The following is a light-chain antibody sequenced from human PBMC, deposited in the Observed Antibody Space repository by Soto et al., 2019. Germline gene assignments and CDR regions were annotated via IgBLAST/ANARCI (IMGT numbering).Light chain of an antibody. CDR1: SSNIGAGYD. CDR3: QSYDSNLGGHVV. J-gene: IGLJ2*01. Sequence: QSVLTQPPSVSGAPGQRVTISCTGSSSNIGAGYDVHWYQQLPGTAPKLLIYGNSNRPSGVPDRFSGSQSGTSASLAITGLQAEDEADYSCQSYDSNLGGHVVFGGGTKLTVL. V-gene: IGLV1-40*01. CDR2: GNS.